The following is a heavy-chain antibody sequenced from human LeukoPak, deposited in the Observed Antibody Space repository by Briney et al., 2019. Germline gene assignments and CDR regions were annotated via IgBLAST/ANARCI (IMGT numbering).Heavy chain of an antibody. CDR2: ISGSGGST. CDR1: GFTFSSYA. CDR3: AKGLGYYYDSSGYYYYYYGMDV. D-gene: IGHD3-22*01. Sequence: GGSLRLSCAASGFTFSSYAMSSVRQAPGKGLEWVSAISGSGGSTYYADSVKGRFTISRDNSKNTLYLQMNSLRAEDAAVYYCAKGLGYYYDSSGYYYYYYGMDVWGRGTTVTVSS. J-gene: IGHJ6*02. V-gene: IGHV3-23*01.